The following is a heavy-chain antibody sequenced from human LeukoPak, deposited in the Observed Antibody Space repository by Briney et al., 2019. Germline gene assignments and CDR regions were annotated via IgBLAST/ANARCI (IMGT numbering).Heavy chain of an antibody. D-gene: IGHD3-10*01. CDR1: GFTFSSYW. V-gene: IGHV3-7*01. CDR2: IRQDGSEK. CDR3: ARTAYGSGTYSTNRNWFDP. Sequence: GGSLRLSCAASGFTFSSYWMNRVRQAPEKGLEWVASIRQDGSEKYYVDSVKGRFTIPRDNAKNSLILQMSSLRAEDTAVYYCARTAYGSGTYSTNRNWFDPWGQGTLVTVSS. J-gene: IGHJ5*02.